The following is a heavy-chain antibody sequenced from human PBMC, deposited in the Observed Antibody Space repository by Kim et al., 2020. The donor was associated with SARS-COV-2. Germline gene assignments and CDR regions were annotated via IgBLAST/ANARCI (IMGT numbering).Heavy chain of an antibody. V-gene: IGHV4-39*02. Sequence: YYNPSLKSRVTISVDTSKNQFSLKLSSVTAADTAVYYCARDGGIVGATIDYWGQGTLVTVSS. D-gene: IGHD1-26*01. J-gene: IGHJ4*02. CDR3: ARDGGIVGATIDY.